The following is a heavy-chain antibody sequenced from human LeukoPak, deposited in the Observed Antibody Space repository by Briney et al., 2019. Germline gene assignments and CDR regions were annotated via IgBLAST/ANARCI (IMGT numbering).Heavy chain of an antibody. CDR3: ARRNDFDI. V-gene: IGHV4-59*08. CDR1: GGSISGFH. Sequence: SETLSLTCTVSGGSISGFHWNWIRQPPGKGLEWIGYIYYSGRTDSNPSLKSRVTVSVDTSKNQFNLRLTSVTAAATALYYCARRNDFDIWGPGTMVTVSS. J-gene: IGHJ3*02. CDR2: IYYSGRT.